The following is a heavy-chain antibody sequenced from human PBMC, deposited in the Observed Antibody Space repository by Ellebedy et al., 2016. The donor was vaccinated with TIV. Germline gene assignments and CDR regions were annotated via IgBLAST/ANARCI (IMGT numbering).Heavy chain of an antibody. Sequence: PGGSLRLSCEASRFTFSTDSMNWVRQAPGKGLEWISYIGSRSGIFRYADSVKGRFTISRDNAKNSLYLQVDSLRDEDTAVYYCARGGGSGTYYSFDYWGRGTLVTVSS. D-gene: IGHD3-10*01. CDR2: IGSRSGIF. V-gene: IGHV3-48*02. CDR1: RFTFSTDS. J-gene: IGHJ4*02. CDR3: ARGGGSGTYYSFDY.